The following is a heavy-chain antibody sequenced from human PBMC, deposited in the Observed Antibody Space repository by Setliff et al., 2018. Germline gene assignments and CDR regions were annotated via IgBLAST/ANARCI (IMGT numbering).Heavy chain of an antibody. V-gene: IGHV4-34*01. J-gene: IGHJ4*02. D-gene: IGHD3-16*01. CDR3: ARLPNYVWGSPVDY. CDR2: INHSGNT. CDR1: GGPFSGAS. Sequence: LSLTCTVSGGPFSGASIWSWIRQPPGKGLEWIGEINHSGNTNYNPSLKSRVTISVDTSKNQFSLTLSSVTAADTAVYYCARLPNYVWGSPVDYWGQGTLVTVSS.